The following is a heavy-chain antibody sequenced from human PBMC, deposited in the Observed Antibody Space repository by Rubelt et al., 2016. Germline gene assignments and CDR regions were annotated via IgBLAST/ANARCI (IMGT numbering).Heavy chain of an antibody. CDR3: ARPGCSGGTCYDA. J-gene: IGHJ5*02. D-gene: IGHD2-15*01. Sequence: GGSLRLSCAASGFTFSGYEMNWVRQAPGKGLEWVVNINQDGSGKYYVDSVKGRFTISRDNPKNSLYLQMNSLTAEDTAVYYCARPGCSGGTCYDAWGQGTLVTVSS. CDR1: GFTFSGYE. CDR2: INQDGSGK. V-gene: IGHV3-7*03.